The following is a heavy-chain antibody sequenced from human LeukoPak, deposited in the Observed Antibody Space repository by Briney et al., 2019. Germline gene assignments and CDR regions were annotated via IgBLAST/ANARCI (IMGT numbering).Heavy chain of an antibody. Sequence: GGSLRLSCAASGFTFSSAWISWVRQAPGKGLEWVGRVRSKTDGGTSDYAAAVEGRFTIWRDDSTNTLFLQMNSLKTEDTAKYYCTSDPGLGGLNSDAFDMWGQGTLVTVSS. V-gene: IGHV3-15*01. CDR3: TSDPGLGGLNSDAFDM. CDR1: GFTFSSAW. J-gene: IGHJ3*02. CDR2: VRSKTDGGTS. D-gene: IGHD3-10*01.